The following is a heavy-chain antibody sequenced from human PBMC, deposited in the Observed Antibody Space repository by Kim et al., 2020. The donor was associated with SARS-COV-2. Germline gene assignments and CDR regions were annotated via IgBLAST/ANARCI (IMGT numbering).Heavy chain of an antibody. J-gene: IGHJ6*02. V-gene: IGHV1-18*01. CDR1: GYTFTSYV. CDR3: AREGIGRIAVGGKDYYYYGMDV. CDR2: INAYNGNT. D-gene: IGHD6-19*01. Sequence: ASVKVSCKASGYTFTSYVMSWVRQAPGQGLEWMGWINAYNGNTNYAQKLQGRVTMTTDTSTSTAYMELRSLRSDDTAVYYCAREGIGRIAVGGKDYYYYGMDVWGQGTTVTVSS.